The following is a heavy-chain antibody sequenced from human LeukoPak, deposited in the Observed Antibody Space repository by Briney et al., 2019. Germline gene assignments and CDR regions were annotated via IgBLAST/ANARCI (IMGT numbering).Heavy chain of an antibody. CDR2: ISSSGSTI. CDR3: ARDPHSSVWYLYYYMDV. J-gene: IGHJ6*03. CDR1: GFTFSSYE. Sequence: GGSLRLSCAASGFTFSSYEMNWVRQAPGKGLEWVSYISSSGSTIYYADSVKGRFTISRDSAKNSLYLQMNSLRAEDTALYYCARDPHSSVWYLYYYMDVWGKGTTVTVSS. V-gene: IGHV3-48*03. D-gene: IGHD6-19*01.